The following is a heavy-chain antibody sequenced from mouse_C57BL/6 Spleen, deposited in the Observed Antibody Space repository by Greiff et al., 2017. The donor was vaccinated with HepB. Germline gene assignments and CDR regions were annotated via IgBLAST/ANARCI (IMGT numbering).Heavy chain of an antibody. V-gene: IGHV7-3*01. D-gene: IGHD4-1*01. Sequence: EVQLQESGGGLVQPGGSLSLSCAASGFTFTDYYMSWVRQPPGKALEWLGFIRNKANGYTTEYSASVKGRFTISRDNSQSILYLQMNALRAEDSATYYCARFPPGDYAMDYWGQGTSVTVAS. CDR3: ARFPPGDYAMDY. CDR2: IRNKANGYTT. J-gene: IGHJ4*01. CDR1: GFTFTDYY.